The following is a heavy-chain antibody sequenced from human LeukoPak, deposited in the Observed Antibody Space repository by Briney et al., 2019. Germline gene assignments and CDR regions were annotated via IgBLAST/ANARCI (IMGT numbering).Heavy chain of an antibody. CDR1: GYTFTSYA. CDR2: INAGNGST. J-gene: IGHJ6*02. D-gene: IGHD1-26*01. CDR3: ASPQYSGSYSPYYYGMDV. Sequence: GASVKVSCKASGYTFTSYAMHWVRQAPGQRLEWMGWINAGNGSTKYSQKFQGRVTITRDTSASTAYMELSSLRSEDTAVYYCASPQYSGSYSPYYYGMDVWGQGTTVTVSS. V-gene: IGHV1-3*01.